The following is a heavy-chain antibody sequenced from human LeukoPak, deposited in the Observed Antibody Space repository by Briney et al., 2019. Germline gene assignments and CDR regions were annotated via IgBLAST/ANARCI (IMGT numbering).Heavy chain of an antibody. D-gene: IGHD2-2*02. V-gene: IGHV4-30-4*01. CDR1: GGSISSGDYY. CDR3: ARVVVPAAIIDY. CDR2: IYYSGST. J-gene: IGHJ4*02. Sequence: PSETLSLTCTVSGGSISSGDYYWSWIRQPPGEGLEWIGYIYYSGSTYYNPSLKSRVTISVDTSKNQFSLKLSSVTAADTAVYYCARVVVPAAIIDYWGQGTLVTVSS.